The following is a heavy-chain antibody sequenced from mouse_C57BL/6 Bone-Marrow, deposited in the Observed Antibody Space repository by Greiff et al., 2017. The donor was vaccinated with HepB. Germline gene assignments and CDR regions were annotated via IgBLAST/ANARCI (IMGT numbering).Heavy chain of an antibody. Sequence: EVKLQESGPGLVKPSQSLSLTCSVTGYSITSGYYWNWIRQFPGNNLEWMGYISYDGSNNYNPSLKNRISITRDTSKNQFFLKLNSVTTEDTATYYCARNFFDYWGQGTTLTVSS. CDR3: ARNFFDY. V-gene: IGHV3-6*01. J-gene: IGHJ2*01. CDR1: GYSITSGYY. CDR2: ISYDGSN.